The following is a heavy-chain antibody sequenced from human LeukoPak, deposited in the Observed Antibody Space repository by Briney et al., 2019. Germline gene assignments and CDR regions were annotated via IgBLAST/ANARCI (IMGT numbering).Heavy chain of an antibody. D-gene: IGHD2-15*01. CDR3: ARDGRGSWFYMDV. CDR2: ISSSSSTI. CDR1: GFSFSSYR. J-gene: IGHJ6*03. Sequence: GGSLRLSCAASGFSFSSYRMNWVRQAPGKGLEWVSYISSSSSTIYYADSVKGRFTISRDNAKNSLYLQMNSLRAEDTAVYYCARDGRGSWFYMDVWGKGTTVTVSS. V-gene: IGHV3-48*01.